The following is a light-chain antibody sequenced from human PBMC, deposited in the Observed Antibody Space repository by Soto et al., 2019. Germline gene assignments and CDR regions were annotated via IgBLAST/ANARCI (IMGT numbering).Light chain of an antibody. V-gene: IGKV3-20*01. Sequence: EIVLTQSPGTLSLSPGERATLSCRASQSVSSSYLTWYQQKPGQAPRLIIYGASSRATGVPDRFRGSGSGTDFTLTISSLEPEDFAVYYCQQYGSSPWMYTFGQGTKLEIK. CDR1: QSVSSSY. CDR2: GAS. CDR3: QQYGSSPWMYT. J-gene: IGKJ2*01.